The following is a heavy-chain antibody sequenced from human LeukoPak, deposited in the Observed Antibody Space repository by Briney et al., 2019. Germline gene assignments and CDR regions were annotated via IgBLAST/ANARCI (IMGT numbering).Heavy chain of an antibody. V-gene: IGHV4-38-2*01. CDR1: GYSISNGYY. J-gene: IGHJ4*02. CDR2: IYQSGNT. D-gene: IGHD3-10*01. CDR3: TRHPFGELLD. Sequence: SETLSLTCAVSGYSISNGYYWGWIRQSPGKGLEWIGSIYQSGNTYYNPSLKSRVTLSVDKSKNQLSLKLSSVTAADTAVYYCTRHPFGELLDWGQGTLVTVSS.